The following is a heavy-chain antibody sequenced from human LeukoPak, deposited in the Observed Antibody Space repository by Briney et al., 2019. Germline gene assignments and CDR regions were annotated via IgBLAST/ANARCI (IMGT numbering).Heavy chain of an antibody. CDR3: ARDVGVYSGYDSGYFDY. J-gene: IGHJ4*02. D-gene: IGHD5-12*01. V-gene: IGHV3-33*01. CDR1: GFTFSSYG. Sequence: GGSVRLSCAASGFTFSSYGMQWVRQAPGKGLEWVAVIWYDGSNKYYADSVKGRFTISRDNSKNTLYLQMNSLRAEDTAVYYCARDVGVYSGYDSGYFDYWGQGTLVTVSS. CDR2: IWYDGSNK.